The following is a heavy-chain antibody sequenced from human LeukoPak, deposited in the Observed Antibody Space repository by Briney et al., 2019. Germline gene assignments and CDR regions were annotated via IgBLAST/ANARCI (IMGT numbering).Heavy chain of an antibody. J-gene: IGHJ4*02. V-gene: IGHV4-59*01. CDR3: ARERCSGGSCYLGGVLRGYFDS. CDR1: GDSISSYY. D-gene: IGHD2-15*01. CDR2: IYYSGST. Sequence: SETLSLTCTVSGDSISSYYWSWIRQPPGKGLEWIGYIYYSGSTNYNPSLKSRVTISVDTSKNQFSLKLSSVTAADTAVYYCARERCSGGSCYLGGVLRGYFDSCGQGTLVTVSS.